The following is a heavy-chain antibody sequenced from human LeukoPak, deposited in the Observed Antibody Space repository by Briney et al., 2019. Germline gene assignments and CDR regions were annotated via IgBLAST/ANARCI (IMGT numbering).Heavy chain of an antibody. J-gene: IGHJ4*02. CDR3: ARERKDGYNFDPIYYFDY. D-gene: IGHD5-24*01. Sequence: SQTLSLTRTVSGGSISSGSYYWSWIRQPAGKGLEWIGRIYTSGSTNYNPSLKSRVTISVDTSKNQFSLKLSSVTAADTAVYYCARERKDGYNFDPIYYFDYWGQGTLVTVSS. CDR2: IYTSGST. CDR1: GGSISSGSYY. V-gene: IGHV4-61*02.